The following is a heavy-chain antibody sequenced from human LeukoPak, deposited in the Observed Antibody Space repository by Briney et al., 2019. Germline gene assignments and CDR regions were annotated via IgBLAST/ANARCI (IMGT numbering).Heavy chain of an antibody. D-gene: IGHD3-10*01. CDR3: ARESRRYGSGSYPPDY. J-gene: IGHJ4*02. Sequence: PGGSLRLSCAASGFTFSSHGMCWVRQAPGKGLEWVSSISNSGASTDYADSVKGRFTISRDNAKNSLYLQMTSLRAEDTAVYYCARESRRYGSGSYPPDYWGRGTLVTVSS. V-gene: IGHV3-21*01. CDR1: GFTFSSHG. CDR2: ISNSGAST.